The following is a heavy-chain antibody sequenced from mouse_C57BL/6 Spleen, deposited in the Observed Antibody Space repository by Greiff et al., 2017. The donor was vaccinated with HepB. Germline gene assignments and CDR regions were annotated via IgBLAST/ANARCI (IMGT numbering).Heavy chain of an antibody. CDR2: ISSGGSYT. D-gene: IGHD2-2*01. V-gene: IGHV5-6*01. Sequence: EVQGVESGGDLVKPGGSLKLSCAASGFTFSSYGMSWVRQTPDKRLEWVATISSGGSYTYYPDSVKGRFTISRDNAKNTLYLQMSSLKSEDTAMYYCARHTVTTLFDYWGQGTTLTVSS. CDR3: ARHTVTTLFDY. J-gene: IGHJ2*01. CDR1: GFTFSSYG.